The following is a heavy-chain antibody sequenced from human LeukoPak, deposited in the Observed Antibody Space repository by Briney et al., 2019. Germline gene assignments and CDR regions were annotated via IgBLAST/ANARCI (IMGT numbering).Heavy chain of an antibody. CDR2: ISYNGGIT. J-gene: IGHJ4*02. CDR1: GFTFDDFA. CDR3: ARVPASAISTLPRFDY. D-gene: IGHD2-2*01. V-gene: IGHV3-20*04. Sequence: GGSLRLSCAASGFTFDDFAMSWIRQAPGKGLEWVSGISYNGGITGYGDSVKGRSTVSRDNAKNSLYLQMNSLRAEDTALYYCARVPASAISTLPRFDYWGQGTLVTVSS.